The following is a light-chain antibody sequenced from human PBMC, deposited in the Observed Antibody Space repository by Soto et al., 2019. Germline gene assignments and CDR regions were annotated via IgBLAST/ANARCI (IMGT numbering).Light chain of an antibody. V-gene: IGLV2-14*01. J-gene: IGLJ1*01. Sequence: QSALTQPASVSGSPGQSITISCTGTSSDVGGYNYVSWYQQHPGKAPRLMIYEVSNRPSGVSNRFSGSKSGNTASLTISGLQAEDEPDYYCSSYTSSSTYVFGTGTKGTVL. CDR1: SSDVGGYNY. CDR2: EVS. CDR3: SSYTSSSTYV.